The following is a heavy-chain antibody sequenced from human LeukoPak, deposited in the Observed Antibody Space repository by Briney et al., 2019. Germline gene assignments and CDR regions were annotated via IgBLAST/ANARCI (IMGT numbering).Heavy chain of an antibody. Sequence: SGTLSLTCAVSGGSISSSNWWSWVRQPPGKGLEWIGEIYRSGSANYNPSLKSRVTISVDTSKNQFSLKLSSVTAADTAVYYCARLPRGGDIDYWGQGTLVTVSS. D-gene: IGHD3-16*01. V-gene: IGHV4-4*02. CDR1: GGSISSSNW. CDR2: IYRSGSA. J-gene: IGHJ4*02. CDR3: ARLPRGGDIDY.